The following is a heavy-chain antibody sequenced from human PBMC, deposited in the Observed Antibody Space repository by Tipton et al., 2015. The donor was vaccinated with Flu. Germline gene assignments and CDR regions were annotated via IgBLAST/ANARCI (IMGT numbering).Heavy chain of an antibody. CDR1: GDSIINSAYY. CDR3: ARRDFSNYVSDPKNWFDP. V-gene: IGHV4-38-2*01. D-gene: IGHD4-11*01. J-gene: IGHJ5*02. CDR2: IFHSGST. Sequence: LRLSCDVSGDSIINSAYYWGWIRQPPGEGLEWIGNIFHSGSTYYNPSLRSRLSISVDRSKNLFSLNLRSVTAADTAVYYCARRDFSNYVSDPKNWFDPWGQGTLVTVSS.